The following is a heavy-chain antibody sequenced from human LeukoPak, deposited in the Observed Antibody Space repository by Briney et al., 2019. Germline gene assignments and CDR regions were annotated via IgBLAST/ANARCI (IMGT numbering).Heavy chain of an antibody. V-gene: IGHV3-73*01. CDR1: GFTFSGSA. CDR2: IRSKANSYAT. D-gene: IGHD3-10*01. J-gene: IGHJ4*02. CDR3: TRLSSGSYYNDDY. Sequence: GGSLRLSCAASGFTFSGSAMHWVRQASGKGLEWVGRIRSKANSYATAYAASVKGRFTISRDDSKNTAYLQMNSLKTEDTAVYYCTRLSSGSYYNDDYWGRGTLVTVSS.